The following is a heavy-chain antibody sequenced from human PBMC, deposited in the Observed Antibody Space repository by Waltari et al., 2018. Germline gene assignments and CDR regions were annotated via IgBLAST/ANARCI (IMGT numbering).Heavy chain of an antibody. CDR2: IYYSGST. D-gene: IGHD2-21*02. Sequence: QVQLQESGPGLVKPSETLSLTCTVSGGSISSYYWSWIRQPPGKGLEWIGYIYYSGSTNYNPALKSRVTIAVDTSKNQFSLKLSSGTAADTAVYYCARVEPGGDLDYWGQGTLVTVSS. CDR1: GGSISSYY. V-gene: IGHV4-59*01. CDR3: ARVEPGGDLDY. J-gene: IGHJ4*02.